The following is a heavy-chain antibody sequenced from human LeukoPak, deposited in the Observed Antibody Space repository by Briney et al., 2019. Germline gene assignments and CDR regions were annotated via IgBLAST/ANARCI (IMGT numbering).Heavy chain of an antibody. CDR3: ARGSDIWFDP. D-gene: IGHD2-15*01. CDR1: GFTFSSYW. V-gene: IGHV3-11*01. CDR2: ISSSGSTI. J-gene: IGHJ5*02. Sequence: PGGPLRLSCAASGFTFSSYWKSWIRQAPGKGLEWVSYISSSGSTIYYADPVKGRFTISRDNAKTSLYLQMNSLRAEDTAVYCCARGSDIWFDPWGQGTLVTVSS.